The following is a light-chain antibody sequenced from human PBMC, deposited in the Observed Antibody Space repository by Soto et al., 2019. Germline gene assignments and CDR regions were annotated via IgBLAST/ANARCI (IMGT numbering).Light chain of an antibody. V-gene: IGKV3D-20*02. CDR2: GAS. CDR1: QSVSSNY. Sequence: ENVLTQSPGTLSLSPGERATLSCRASQSVSSNYVAWYQQKPGQAPRLLVYGASGRATGIPDRFSGSGSGTDFTLTISRLEPEDVAVYYCQQRSQWPPMTFGQGTRLEIK. J-gene: IGKJ5*01. CDR3: QQRSQWPPMT.